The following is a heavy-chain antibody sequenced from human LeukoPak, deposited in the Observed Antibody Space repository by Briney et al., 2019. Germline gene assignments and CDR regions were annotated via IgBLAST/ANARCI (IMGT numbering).Heavy chain of an antibody. V-gene: IGHV3-30*04. Sequence: PGGSLRLSCAASGFSFSSYTLHWVRQAPGKGLEWVAVISYDGSNKFYTDSVKGRFTISRDNSKNTLYLQMNSLRAEDTAVYYCAKVVAAAGNGNDAFDIWGQGTMVTVSS. CDR1: GFSFSSYT. CDR2: ISYDGSNK. D-gene: IGHD6-13*01. J-gene: IGHJ3*02. CDR3: AKVVAAAGNGNDAFDI.